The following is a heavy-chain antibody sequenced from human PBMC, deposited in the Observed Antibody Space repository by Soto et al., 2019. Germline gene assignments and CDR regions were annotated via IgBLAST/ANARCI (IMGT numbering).Heavy chain of an antibody. D-gene: IGHD1-26*01. Sequence: ELQLVESGGGVIQPGWSLRLSCAASGFTVSSNYMSWVRQAPGKGLEWVSVSYSGGNTYYADSVKGRFTISRDNSKNTLYLQMHSLRAEDTAVYYCSFGGSYFGWWYFQHWGQGTLVTVSS. CDR1: GFTVSSNY. J-gene: IGHJ1*01. CDR3: SFGGSYFGWWYFQH. V-gene: IGHV3-53*01. CDR2: SYSGGNT.